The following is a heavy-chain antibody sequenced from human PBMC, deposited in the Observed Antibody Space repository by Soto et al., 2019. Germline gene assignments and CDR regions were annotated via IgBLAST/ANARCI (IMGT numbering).Heavy chain of an antibody. CDR2: INHSGST. CDR1: VGSFSGYY. V-gene: IGHV4-34*01. J-gene: IGHJ6*02. D-gene: IGHD6-13*01. Sequence: PSETLSLTCAVYVGSFSGYYWSWIRQPPGKGLEWIGEINHSGSTNYNPSLKSRVTISVDTSKNQFSLKLSSVTAADTAVYYCARGRGPYSSSWYYYYGMDVWGQGTTVTVS. CDR3: ARGRGPYSSSWYYYYGMDV.